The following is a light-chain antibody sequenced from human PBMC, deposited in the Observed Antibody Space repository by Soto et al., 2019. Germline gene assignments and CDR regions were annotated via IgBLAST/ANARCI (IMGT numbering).Light chain of an antibody. V-gene: IGKV3-20*01. Sequence: EIVLTQSPGTLSLSPGERATLSCRASQSVSDNFLAWYQQKPGQAPRLLIYGASSRASGVPDRFSGSASWTDFSLTISSLESEDFAAYLCQQYGYFPPWTLGQRIKPETK. CDR2: GAS. CDR3: QQYGYFPPWT. J-gene: IGKJ2*01. CDR1: QSVSDNF.